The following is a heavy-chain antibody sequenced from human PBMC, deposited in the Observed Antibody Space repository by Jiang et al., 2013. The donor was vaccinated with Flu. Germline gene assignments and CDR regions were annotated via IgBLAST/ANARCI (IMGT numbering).Heavy chain of an antibody. V-gene: IGHV4-39*07. J-gene: IGHJ4*02. Sequence: PGLVKPSETLSLTCTVSGDSINNYRYYWGWIRQPPGKGLEWIGGMSYSGSTYHNPSLKSRVTISIDTSKNQFSLKLSSVTAADTAVYYCARQGITFGGVIIVAPLYYFDYWGQG. CDR2: MSYSGST. D-gene: IGHD3-16*01. CDR3: ARQGITFGGVIIVAPLYYFDY. CDR1: GDSINNYRYY.